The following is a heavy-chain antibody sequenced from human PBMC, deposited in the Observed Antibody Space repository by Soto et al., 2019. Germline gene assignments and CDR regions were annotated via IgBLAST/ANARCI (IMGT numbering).Heavy chain of an antibody. Sequence: QVQLVQSGAEVKKPGSSVKVSCKASGGIFSTYAISWLRQAPGQGLEWMGGIIPIFGTPNYAQRFQGRVTITADESTSTAYMXXXXXXXXXTXXXXXXXXXXXXXXXNYYNRIDFWGQGTLVTVSS. J-gene: IGHJ4*02. D-gene: IGHD3-10*01. CDR1: GGIFSTYA. CDR3: XXXXXXXXXXNYYNRIDF. V-gene: IGHV1-69*01. CDR2: IIPIFGTP.